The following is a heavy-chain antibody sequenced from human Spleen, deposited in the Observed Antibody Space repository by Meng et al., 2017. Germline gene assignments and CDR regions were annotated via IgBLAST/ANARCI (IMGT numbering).Heavy chain of an antibody. CDR1: GFTFSSYA. Sequence: GGSLRLSCAASGFTFSSYAMHWVRQAPGKGLEWVSYISTSGTTIYYADSVKGRFTISRDNAKNSLYLQMNSLRAEDTAVYYCARGTVPRMDYWGQGTLVTVSS. D-gene: IGHD4-17*01. CDR3: ARGTVPRMDY. CDR2: ISTSGTTI. J-gene: IGHJ4*02. V-gene: IGHV3-48*03.